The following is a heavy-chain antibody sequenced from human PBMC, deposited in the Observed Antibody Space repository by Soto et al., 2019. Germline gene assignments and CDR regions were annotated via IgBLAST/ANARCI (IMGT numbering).Heavy chain of an antibody. Sequence: ASVKVSCKASGYTFTGYYMHWVRQAPGQGLEWMGWMNPNSGNTGYAQKFQGRVTMTRNTSISTAYMELSSLRSEDTAVYYCARGLKWKRVAAAGGRYYYYYYMDVWGKGTTVTVSS. J-gene: IGHJ6*03. CDR3: ARGLKWKRVAAAGGRYYYYYYMDV. CDR1: GYTFTGYY. V-gene: IGHV1-8*02. D-gene: IGHD6-13*01. CDR2: MNPNSGNT.